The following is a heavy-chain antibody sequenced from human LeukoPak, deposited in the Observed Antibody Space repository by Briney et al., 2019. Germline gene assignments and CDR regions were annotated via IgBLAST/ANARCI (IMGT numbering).Heavy chain of an antibody. CDR3: ARDLGEDTTMIFFDF. CDR1: GYTFTSYG. D-gene: IGHD5-18*01. J-gene: IGHJ4*02. V-gene: IGHV1-18*01. Sequence: ASVKVSCKASGYTFTSYGISWVRQAPGQGLEWMGWSSAYNGNTKYAQNVQGRVTMTADTSTDTAYMELRSLRSDDTAVYYCARDLGEDTTMIFFDFWGQGTLVTVSS. CDR2: SSAYNGNT.